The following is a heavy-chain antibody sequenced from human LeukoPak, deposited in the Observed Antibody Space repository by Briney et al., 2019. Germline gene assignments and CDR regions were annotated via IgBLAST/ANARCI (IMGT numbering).Heavy chain of an antibody. Sequence: GGSLRLSCAASGFTFSSIGMSWVRQAPGKGLEWVSSISGSGDSTYYADSVKGRFTISRDNSKNTLYLQMNSLRAEDTAVYYCAKGGASWSFDSWGQGTLVTVSS. CDR1: GFTFSSIG. V-gene: IGHV3-23*01. D-gene: IGHD6-13*01. CDR3: AKGGASWSFDS. CDR2: ISGSGDST. J-gene: IGHJ4*02.